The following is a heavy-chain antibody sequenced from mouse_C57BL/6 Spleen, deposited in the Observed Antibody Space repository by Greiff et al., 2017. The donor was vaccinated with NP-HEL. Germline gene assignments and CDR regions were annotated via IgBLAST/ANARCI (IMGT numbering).Heavy chain of an antibody. CDR3: AIITTVVARGY. D-gene: IGHD1-1*01. CDR2: IYPGDGDT. V-gene: IGHV1-82*01. J-gene: IGHJ2*01. CDR1: GYAFSSSW. Sequence: QVQLQQSGPELVKPGASVKISCKASGYAFSSSWMNWVKQRPGKGLEWIGRIYPGDGDTNYNGKFKGKATLTADKSSSTAYMQLSSLTSEDSAVYFCAIITTVVARGYWGQGTTLTVSS.